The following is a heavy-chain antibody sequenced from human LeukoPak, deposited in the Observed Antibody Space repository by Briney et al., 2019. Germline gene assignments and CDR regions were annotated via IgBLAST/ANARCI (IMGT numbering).Heavy chain of an antibody. J-gene: IGHJ5*02. Sequence: PSETLSLTCAVYGGSFSGYYWSWIRQPPGKGLEWIGEINHSGSTNYNPSLKSRVTISVDTSKNQFSLKLSSVTAADTAVYYCARGLSYYYGSGSLRFDPWGQGTLVTVSS. CDR3: ARGLSYYYGSGSLRFDP. V-gene: IGHV4-34*01. D-gene: IGHD3-10*01. CDR1: GGSFSGYY. CDR2: INHSGST.